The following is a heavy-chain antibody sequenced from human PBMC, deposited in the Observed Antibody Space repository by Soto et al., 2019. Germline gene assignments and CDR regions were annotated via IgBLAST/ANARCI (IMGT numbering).Heavy chain of an antibody. D-gene: IGHD2-2*03. CDR3: TRPGGGYCSSTSCYSYYYYGMDV. CDR1: GFTFSGSA. CDR2: IRSKANSYAT. Sequence: EVQLVESGGGLIQPGGSLKLSCAASGFTFSGSAMHWVRQASGKGLEWVGRIRSKANSYATAYAASVKGRFTISRDDSKNTAYLQMNSLKTEDTAVYYCTRPGGGYCSSTSCYSYYYYGMDVWGQGTTVTVSS. V-gene: IGHV3-73*02. J-gene: IGHJ6*02.